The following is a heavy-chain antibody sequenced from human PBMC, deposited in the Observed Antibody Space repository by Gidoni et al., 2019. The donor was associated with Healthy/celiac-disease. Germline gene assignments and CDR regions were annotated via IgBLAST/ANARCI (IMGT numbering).Heavy chain of an antibody. CDR1: GGSISSYY. V-gene: IGHV4-59*01. D-gene: IGHD1-26*01. CDR3: ARVGAMVGYYYYGMDV. Sequence: QVQLQESGPGLVKPSETLSLTCTVSGGSISSYYWSWIRQPPGKGLEWIGYIYYSGSTNYNPSLKSRVTISVDTSKNQFSLKLSSVTAADTAVYYCARVGAMVGYYYYGMDVWGQGTTVTVSS. CDR2: IYYSGST. J-gene: IGHJ6*02.